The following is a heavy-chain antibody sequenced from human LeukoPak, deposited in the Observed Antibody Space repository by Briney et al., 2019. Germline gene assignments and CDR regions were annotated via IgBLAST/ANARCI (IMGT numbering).Heavy chain of an antibody. CDR2: INHSGST. J-gene: IGHJ6*03. CDR3: ARGWDCSSTSCYPYYYYYYMDV. V-gene: IGHV4-34*01. CDR1: GGSFSGYY. D-gene: IGHD2-2*01. Sequence: SETLSLTCAVYGGSFSGYYWSWIRQPPGKGLEWIGEINHSGSTNYNPSLKSRVTISVGTSKNQFSLKLSSVTAADTAVYYCARGWDCSSTSCYPYYYYYYMDVWGKGTTVTVSS.